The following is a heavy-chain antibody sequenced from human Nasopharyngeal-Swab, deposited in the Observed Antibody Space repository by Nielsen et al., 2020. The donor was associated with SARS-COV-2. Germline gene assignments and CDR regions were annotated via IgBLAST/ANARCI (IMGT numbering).Heavy chain of an antibody. CDR3: TTEDVVVVVAGHEYFQH. V-gene: IGHV3-11*06. CDR1: GFTFSDYY. CDR2: ISSSSSYT. D-gene: IGHD2-15*01. Sequence: GESLKISCAASGFTFSDYYMSWIRQAPGKGLEWVSYISSSSSYTNYADSVKGRFTISRDNAKNSLYLQMNSLRAEDTAVYYCTTEDVVVVVAGHEYFQHWGQGTLVTVSS. J-gene: IGHJ1*01.